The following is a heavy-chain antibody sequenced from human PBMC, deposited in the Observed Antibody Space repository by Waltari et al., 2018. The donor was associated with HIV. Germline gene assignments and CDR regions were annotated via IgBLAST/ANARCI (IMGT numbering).Heavy chain of an antibody. V-gene: IGHV3-33*01. CDR1: GFTFSSYG. Sequence: QVQLVESGGGVVQPGRSLRLSCAASGFTFSSYGMHWVRQAPGKGLGWVAVIWYDGSNKYYADSVKGRFTISRDNSKNTLYLQMNSLRAEDTAVYYCAREAVGYYYDSSGYFDYWGQGTLVTVSS. J-gene: IGHJ4*02. D-gene: IGHD3-22*01. CDR2: IWYDGSNK. CDR3: AREAVGYYYDSSGYFDY.